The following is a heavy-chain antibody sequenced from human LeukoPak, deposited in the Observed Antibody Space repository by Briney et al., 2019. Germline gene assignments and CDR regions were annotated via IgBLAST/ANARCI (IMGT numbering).Heavy chain of an antibody. V-gene: IGHV3-23*01. Sequence: GGSLRLSCAASGFTFSSYAMSWVRQAPGKGLEWVSAISGSGGSTYYADSVKGRFTISRDNSKNTLYLQMNSLRAEDTAVYYCAKDNPPAVPAAKGGYYFDYWGQGTLVTVSS. D-gene: IGHD2-2*01. J-gene: IGHJ4*02. CDR3: AKDNPPAVPAAKGGYYFDY. CDR1: GFTFSSYA. CDR2: ISGSGGST.